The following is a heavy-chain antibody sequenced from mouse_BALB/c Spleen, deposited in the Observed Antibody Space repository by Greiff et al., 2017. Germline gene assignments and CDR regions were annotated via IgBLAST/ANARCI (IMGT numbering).Heavy chain of an antibody. CDR3: ARAVTTVVVSYWYFDV. D-gene: IGHD1-1*01. CDR1: GFTFSSYA. Sequence: EVQGVESGGGLVKPGGSLKLSCAASGFTFSSYAMSWVRQTPEKRLEWVASISSGGSTYYPDSVKGRFTISRDNARNILYLQMSSLRSEDTAMYYCARAVTTVVVSYWYFDVWGAGTTVTVSS. V-gene: IGHV5-6-5*01. J-gene: IGHJ1*01. CDR2: ISSGGST.